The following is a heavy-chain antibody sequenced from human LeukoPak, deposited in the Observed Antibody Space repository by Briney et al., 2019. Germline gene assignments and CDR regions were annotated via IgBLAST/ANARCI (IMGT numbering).Heavy chain of an antibody. Sequence: GGSLRLSCAASGFTFSSHWMSWVRQAPGKGLEWVSYISSSSSTIYYADSVKGRFTISRDNAKNSLYLQMNSLRAEDTAVYSCARSGITNWFDPWGQGTLVTVSS. D-gene: IGHD1-14*01. CDR1: GFTFSSHW. CDR2: ISSSSSTI. V-gene: IGHV3-48*01. J-gene: IGHJ5*02. CDR3: ARSGITNWFDP.